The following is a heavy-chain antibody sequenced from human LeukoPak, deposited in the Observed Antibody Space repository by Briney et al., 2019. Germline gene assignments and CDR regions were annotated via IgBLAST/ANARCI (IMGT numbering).Heavy chain of an antibody. Sequence: SETLSLTCTVSGGSISSSSYYWGWIRQPPGKGLEWIGSIYYSGSTYYNPSLKSRVTISVDTSKNQFSLKLSSVTAADTAVYYCARDVEWGSSWPLDYWGQGTLVTVSS. CDR3: ARDVEWGSSWPLDY. D-gene: IGHD6-13*01. V-gene: IGHV4-39*07. CDR2: IYYSGST. J-gene: IGHJ4*02. CDR1: GGSISSSSYY.